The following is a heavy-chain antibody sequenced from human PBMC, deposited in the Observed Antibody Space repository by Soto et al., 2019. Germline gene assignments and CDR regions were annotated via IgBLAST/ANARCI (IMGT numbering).Heavy chain of an antibody. D-gene: IGHD4-4*01. CDR2: IKQDGSEK. J-gene: IGHJ5*02. CDR3: ARVPKSLRFDP. V-gene: IGHV3-7*01. Sequence: GGSLRLSCAASGFTFSSYWMSWVRQAPGKGLEWVANIKQDGSEKYYVDSVKGRFTISRDNAKNSLYLQMDSLRAEDTAVYYCARVPKSLRFDPWGQGTLVTVSS. CDR1: GFTFSSYW.